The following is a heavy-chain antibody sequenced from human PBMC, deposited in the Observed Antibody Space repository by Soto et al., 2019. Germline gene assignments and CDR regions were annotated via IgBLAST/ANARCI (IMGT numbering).Heavy chain of an antibody. Sequence: QVQLVQSGAEVKKPGASVKVSCKASGYSFTTYGISWVRQAPGQGLEWMGWISDYNGNTNYEKKFQGRVTMTTDTSTRTAYMELKGLRTDDTAVYYGAREGYYSGSESYSPARYYGMDVWGQGTTVTVS. J-gene: IGHJ6*02. CDR2: ISDYNGNT. D-gene: IGHD3-10*01. V-gene: IGHV1-18*01. CDR1: GYSFTTYG. CDR3: AREGYYSGSESYSPARYYGMDV.